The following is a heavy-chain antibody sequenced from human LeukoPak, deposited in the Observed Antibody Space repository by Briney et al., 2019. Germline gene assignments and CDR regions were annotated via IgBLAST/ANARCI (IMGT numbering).Heavy chain of an antibody. D-gene: IGHD3-22*01. CDR2: ISRSGGTV. V-gene: IGHV3-48*02. CDR3: ARRTGMTLPGWLRVVDL. J-gene: IGHJ5*02. Sequence: GGSLRLSCAASGFTFSSYSMNWVRQAPGKGLEWVAHISRSGGTVYYTDSVKGRFTISRDNAKNSLYLQMNSLRDEDTAVYYCARRTGMTLPGWLRVVDLWGQGTQVTVSS. CDR1: GFTFSSYS.